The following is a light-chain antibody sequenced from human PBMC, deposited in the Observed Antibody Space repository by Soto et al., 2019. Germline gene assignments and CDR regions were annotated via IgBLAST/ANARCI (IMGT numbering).Light chain of an antibody. V-gene: IGKV3-20*01. CDR2: GAS. Sequence: DIVMTQTPGTLSLSPGERATLSCRASQSVRSSYFAWYQQKPGQAPWLLIFGASTRAPGIPDRFRGSGSGTDFTLTLSKLEPEDFALFYCQQYGNSPLTFGGGTKVDIK. J-gene: IGKJ4*01. CDR1: QSVRSSY. CDR3: QQYGNSPLT.